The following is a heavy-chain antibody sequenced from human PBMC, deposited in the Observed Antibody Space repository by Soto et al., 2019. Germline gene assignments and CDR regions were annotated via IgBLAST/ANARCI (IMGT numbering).Heavy chain of an antibody. V-gene: IGHV4-59*01. D-gene: IGHD4-17*01. CDR1: GGSISSYY. CDR2: IYYSGST. J-gene: IGHJ3*02. CDR3: ASWTTATTEQFDAFDI. Sequence: SETLSLTCTVSGGSISSYYWSWIRQPPGKGLEWIGYIYYSGSTNYNPSLKSRVTISVNTSKNQFSLKLSSVTAADTAVYYCASWTTATTEQFDAFDIWGQGTMVT.